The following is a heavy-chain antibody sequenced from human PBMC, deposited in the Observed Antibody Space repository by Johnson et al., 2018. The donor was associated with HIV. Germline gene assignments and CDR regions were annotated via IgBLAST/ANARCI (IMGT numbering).Heavy chain of an antibody. CDR3: ARDQFPTYYYDSSGSSPVDAFDI. CDR1: GFTFTIYA. V-gene: IGHV3-30-3*01. J-gene: IGHJ3*02. Sequence: VQLVESGGGVVQPGRSLRLSSEASGFTFTIYAMHWVRQAPCKWLEWVAVISYDGSNKYYADSVKGRFPIPSNHSKNTLYLQMNSLRAEDTSVYYCARDQFPTYYYDSSGSSPVDAFDIWGQGTMVTVSS. D-gene: IGHD3-22*01. CDR2: ISYDGSNK.